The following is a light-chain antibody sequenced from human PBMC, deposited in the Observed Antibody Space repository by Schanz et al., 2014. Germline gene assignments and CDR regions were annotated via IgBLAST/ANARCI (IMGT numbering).Light chain of an antibody. CDR3: QQYNEWPRT. J-gene: IGKJ1*01. CDR1: QSVSSN. Sequence: VMTQSPATLSVSPGESATLSCRASQSVSSNLAWFQQKPGQAPRLLIYRASSRAPGISARFSGSGSGTDFTFTISGLQSEDFAMYYCQQYNEWPRTFGQGTRVEIK. V-gene: IGKV3-15*01. CDR2: RAS.